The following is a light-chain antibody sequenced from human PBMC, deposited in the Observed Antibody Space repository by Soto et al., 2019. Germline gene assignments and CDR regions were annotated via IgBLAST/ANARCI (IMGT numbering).Light chain of an antibody. CDR1: QSVSSY. V-gene: IGKV3-11*01. J-gene: IGKJ1*01. CDR2: DAS. Sequence: EIVLTQSPATLSLSPGERATLSCRASQSVSSYLAWYQQKPGQAPRLLIYDASNSATGIPSRFSGSGSGTDFTLTISSLEPEAFAVYYCQQRSNWPPTFGQGTKVEIK. CDR3: QQRSNWPPT.